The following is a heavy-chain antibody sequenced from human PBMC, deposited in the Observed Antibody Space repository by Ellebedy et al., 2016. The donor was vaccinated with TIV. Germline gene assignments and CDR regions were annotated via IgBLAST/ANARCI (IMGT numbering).Heavy chain of an antibody. V-gene: IGHV1-8*01. Sequence: AASVKVSCKASGYTFIDFDVSWVRQATGQGLEWMGWMNPKSGNTVYAQKFQGRVTMTRNTSITTAYMELSSLRSEDTAVYYCALSPISSSFWGQGTLVTVSS. J-gene: IGHJ4*02. D-gene: IGHD3-16*01. CDR2: MNPKSGNT. CDR1: GYTFIDFD. CDR3: ALSPISSSF.